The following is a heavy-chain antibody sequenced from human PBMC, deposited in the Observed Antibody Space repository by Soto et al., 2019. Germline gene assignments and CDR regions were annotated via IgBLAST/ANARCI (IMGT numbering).Heavy chain of an antibody. V-gene: IGHV4-59*01. CDR2: IFYSGST. D-gene: IGHD3-22*01. CDR1: GGSISDYY. J-gene: IGHJ4*02. Sequence: PSETLSLTCSVSGGSISDYYWTWIRQPPGKGLEWIGYIFYSGSTNSNPSLKSRVTISVDTSKNQFSLKLSSVTAADTAVYYCARGLYYYDSGGYSGGYYFDYWGQGTLVTVSS. CDR3: ARGLYYYDSGGYSGGYYFDY.